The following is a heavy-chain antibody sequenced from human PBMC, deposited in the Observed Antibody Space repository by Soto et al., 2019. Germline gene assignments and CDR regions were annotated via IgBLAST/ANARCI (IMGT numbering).Heavy chain of an antibody. J-gene: IGHJ5*02. CDR3: ARAGVATIYPGNNWFDP. CDR1: GGSISSGDYY. Sequence: PSETLSLTCTVSGGSISSGDYYWSWILHPPGKGLEWIGYIYYSGSTYYNPSLKSRVTISVDTSKNQFSLNLSSVTAADTAMYYCARAGVATIYPGNNWFDPWGQGTLVTVSS. V-gene: IGHV4-30-4*01. CDR2: IYYSGST. D-gene: IGHD5-12*01.